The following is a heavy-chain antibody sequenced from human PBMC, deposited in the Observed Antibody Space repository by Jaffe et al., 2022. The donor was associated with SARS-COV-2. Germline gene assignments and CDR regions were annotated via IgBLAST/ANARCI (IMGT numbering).Heavy chain of an antibody. Sequence: QLQLRESGPGLVKSSETLSLTCTVSGRSVSSTTYYWGWIRQSPGKGLEWIGSIYYRGGTYDNPSLRSRVTIFVDTPRNQFSLSLSSVTAADTGVYYCATGTYCSGSSCYPPGIFDVWGQGTVVTVSS. D-gene: IGHD2-15*01. V-gene: IGHV4-39*01. CDR3: ATGTYCSGSSCYPPGIFDV. CDR1: GRSVSSTTYY. CDR2: IYYRGGT. J-gene: IGHJ3*01.